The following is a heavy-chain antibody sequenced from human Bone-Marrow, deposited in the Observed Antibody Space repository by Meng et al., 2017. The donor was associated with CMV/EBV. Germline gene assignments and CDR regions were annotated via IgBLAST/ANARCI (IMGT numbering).Heavy chain of an antibody. J-gene: IGHJ5*02. CDR1: GYTFTGYY. CDR3: AREAPVPAALFDP. CDR2: INPNSGGT. V-gene: IGHV1-2*02. Sequence: ASVKVSCKASGYTFTGYYMHWVRQAPGQGLEWMGWINPNSGGTNYAQKFQGRVTMTRDTSISTAYMELSRLRSDDTAVYYWAREAPVPAALFDPWGQGTLVTVSS. D-gene: IGHD2-2*01.